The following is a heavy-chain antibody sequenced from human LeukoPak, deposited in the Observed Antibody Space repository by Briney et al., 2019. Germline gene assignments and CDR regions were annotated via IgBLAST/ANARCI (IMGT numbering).Heavy chain of an antibody. V-gene: IGHV1-8*02. D-gene: IGHD1-26*01. CDR3: ARDLGGSYGY. CDR1: GYTFTTYD. CDR2: MSPNSGNT. J-gene: IGHJ4*02. Sequence: ASVKVSCRASGYTFTTYDINWVRQATGQGLEWMGWMSPNSGNTGYAQKLQGRVTMTTDTSTSTAYMELRSLRSDDTAVYYCARDLGGSYGYWGQGTLVTVSS.